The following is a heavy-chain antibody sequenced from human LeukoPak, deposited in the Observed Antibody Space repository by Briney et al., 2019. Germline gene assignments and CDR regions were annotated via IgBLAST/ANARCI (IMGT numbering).Heavy chain of an antibody. CDR3: AKDIRSSPRPFDY. D-gene: IGHD6-13*01. J-gene: IGHJ4*02. CDR1: GFTFSSYA. CDR2: ISGSGGST. Sequence: GGSLRLSCAASGFTFSSYAMSWVRQAPGKGLEWVSAISGSGGSTYYADSVKGLFTISRDNSKNTLYLQMNSLRAEDTAVYYCAKDIRSSPRPFDYWGQGTLVTVSS. V-gene: IGHV3-23*01.